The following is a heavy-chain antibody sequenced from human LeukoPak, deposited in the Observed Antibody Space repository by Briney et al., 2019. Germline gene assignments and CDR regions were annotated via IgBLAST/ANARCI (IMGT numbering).Heavy chain of an antibody. V-gene: IGHV1-69*04. D-gene: IGHD3-3*01. CDR3: ARDIRFLEWSHPQYYYGMDV. J-gene: IGHJ6*02. Sequence: ASVKVSCKASVGTFSSYAISWVRQAPGQPREWMGRIIPILCIANYAQKFQGRVTITAYKSTSTAYMELSSLRSEDTAVYYCARDIRFLEWSHPQYYYGMDVWGQGTTVTVSS. CDR2: IIPILCIA. CDR1: VGTFSSYA.